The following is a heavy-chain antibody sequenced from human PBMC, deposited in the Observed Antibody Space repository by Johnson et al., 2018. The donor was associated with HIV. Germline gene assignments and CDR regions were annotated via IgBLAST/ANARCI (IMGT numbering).Heavy chain of an antibody. Sequence: QVQLVESGGGLVKPGGSLRLSCAASRFTFSDYYMSWIRQTPGKGLEWVSYISSSGGTIYYAYSVKGRFSISRDNAKNSLYLQMNSLRAEDTAVYYCARDRGYWDAFDIWGQGTMVIVSS. V-gene: IGHV3-11*04. CDR2: ISSSGGTI. J-gene: IGHJ3*02. CDR1: RFTFSDYY. CDR3: ARDRGYWDAFDI. D-gene: IGHD3-22*01.